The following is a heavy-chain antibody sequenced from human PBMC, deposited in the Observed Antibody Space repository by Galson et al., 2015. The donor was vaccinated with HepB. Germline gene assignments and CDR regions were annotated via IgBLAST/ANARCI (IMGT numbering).Heavy chain of an antibody. CDR3: AKDRPIYGSGSYLDWFDP. D-gene: IGHD3-10*01. CDR1: GFTFSSYA. Sequence: SLRLSCAASGFTFSSYAMSWVRQAPGKGLEWVSAISGSGGSTYYADSVKGRFTISRDNSKNTLYLQMNSLRAEDTAVYYCAKDRPIYGSGSYLDWFDPWGQGTLVTVSS. CDR2: ISGSGGST. J-gene: IGHJ5*02. V-gene: IGHV3-23*01.